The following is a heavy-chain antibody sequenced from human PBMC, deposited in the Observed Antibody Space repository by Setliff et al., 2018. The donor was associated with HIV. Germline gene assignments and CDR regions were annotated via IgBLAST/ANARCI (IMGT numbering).Heavy chain of an antibody. D-gene: IGHD2-8*01. CDR2: MTPLTAST. CDR3: ARAPARSNGVFDF. Sequence: GASVKVSCKTSGYTFVHFDIDWVRHAPGQGLEWIGWMTPLTASTGYSRKFQGRVTLTSDLSTGTAYMELNSLISHDTAVYDCARAPARSNGVFDFWGQVSLVTVSS. CDR1: GYTFVHFD. V-gene: IGHV1-8*02. J-gene: IGHJ4*01.